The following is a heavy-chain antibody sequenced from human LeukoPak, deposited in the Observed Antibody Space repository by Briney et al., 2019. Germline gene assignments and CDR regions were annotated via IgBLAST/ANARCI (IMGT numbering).Heavy chain of an antibody. J-gene: IGHJ4*02. CDR3: ARGVVVVAARCYFDY. V-gene: IGHV4-34*01. CDR2: INHSGST. D-gene: IGHD2-15*01. CDR1: GGSFSGYY. Sequence: SETLSLTCAVYGGSFSGYYWSWIRQPPGKGLEWIGEINHSGSTNYNPSLKSRVTISVDTSKNQFSLKLSSVTAADTAVYYCARGVVVVAARCYFDYWGQGTLVTVSP.